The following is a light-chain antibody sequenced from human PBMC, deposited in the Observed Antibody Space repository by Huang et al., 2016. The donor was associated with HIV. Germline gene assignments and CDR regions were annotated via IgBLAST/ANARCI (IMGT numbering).Light chain of an antibody. V-gene: IGKV2-28*01. CDR2: MAS. J-gene: IGKJ4*01. CDR1: QSLVHDNGFRY. CDR3: MQSLQSLT. Sequence: DIVMTQSPLSLPVTPGEPASISCRSSQSLVHDNGFRYLDWYFQKPGQSPQVLIYMASVLAPGIPDRFSGGGSGTNFTLEINRVDAEDVGTYYCMQSLQSLTFGGGTRLEIK.